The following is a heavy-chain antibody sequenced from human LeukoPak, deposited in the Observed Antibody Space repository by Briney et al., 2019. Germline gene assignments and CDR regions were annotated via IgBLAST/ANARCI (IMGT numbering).Heavy chain of an antibody. V-gene: IGHV3-30*18. CDR3: AKNEVVVAARYFDC. D-gene: IGHD2-15*01. CDR1: GFTFSSYA. J-gene: IGHJ4*02. CDR2: IAFDGSKK. Sequence: PGGSLRLSCAASGFTFSSYAMHWVRQAPGKGLEWVAIIAFDGSKKYYADSVKGRFTISRDNSKNTRNLQMNSLRAEDTAVYYCAKNEVVVAARYFDCWGEGSLVTVSS.